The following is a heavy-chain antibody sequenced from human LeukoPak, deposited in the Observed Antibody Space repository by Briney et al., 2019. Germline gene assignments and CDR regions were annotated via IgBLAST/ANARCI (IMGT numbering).Heavy chain of an antibody. J-gene: IGHJ3*02. CDR2: ISPLLGAG. CDR3: AIRGPSRSLFGFDI. D-gene: IGHD2-2*01. CDR1: GGIFTKYV. Sequence: GASVKVSCKASGGIFTKYVFHWVRQAPGQGPEWMGEISPLLGAGNYAQRFQGGVTITADTSTGTAYMELNSLKSEDTAVYYCAIRGPSRSLFGFDIWGQGTMVTVSS. V-gene: IGHV1-69*06.